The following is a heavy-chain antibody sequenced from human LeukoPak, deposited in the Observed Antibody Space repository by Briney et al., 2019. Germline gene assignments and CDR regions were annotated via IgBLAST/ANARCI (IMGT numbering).Heavy chain of an antibody. CDR3: ARGSSSSWYGGFDP. V-gene: IGHV3-20*04. CDR2: INWNGGST. CDR1: GFTFSSYW. Sequence: PGGSLRLSCAASGFTFSSYWMSWVRQAPGKGLEWVSGINWNGGSTGYADSVKGRYTISRDNAKNSLYLQMNSLRAEDTALYYCARGSSSSWYGGFDPWGQGTLVTVSS. J-gene: IGHJ5*02. D-gene: IGHD6-13*01.